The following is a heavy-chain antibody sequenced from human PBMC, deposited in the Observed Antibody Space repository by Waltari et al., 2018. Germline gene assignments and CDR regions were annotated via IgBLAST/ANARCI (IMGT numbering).Heavy chain of an antibody. V-gene: IGHV3-7*01. D-gene: IGHD7-27*01. CDR1: GFTFTGYW. CDR3: TRATNSDY. CDR2: VKQGGCSK. J-gene: IGHJ4*02. Sequence: EVQLVESGGALVQPGGSLRLACAAPGFTFTGYWRTWVRQGPGKGLEWVANVKQGGCSKKYADSVNGGFTISSDDTTNSMYLQMNSLRVGDTAVYYCTRATNSDYWGQGTLVTVSS.